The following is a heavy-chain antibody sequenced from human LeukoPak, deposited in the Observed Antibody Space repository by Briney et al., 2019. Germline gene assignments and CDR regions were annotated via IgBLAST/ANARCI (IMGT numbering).Heavy chain of an antibody. J-gene: IGHJ4*02. V-gene: IGHV3-30*02. D-gene: IGHD6-13*01. CDR2: IRYDGSDE. Sequence: GGSLRLSCAVSGFTFSSYGMHWVRQAPGKGLEWVAFIRYDGSDENYADSVKGRFTISRDNSKNTLYLQMNSLRADDTAVYYCVQLGYRGQGTLVTVS. CDR3: VQLGY. CDR1: GFTFSSYG.